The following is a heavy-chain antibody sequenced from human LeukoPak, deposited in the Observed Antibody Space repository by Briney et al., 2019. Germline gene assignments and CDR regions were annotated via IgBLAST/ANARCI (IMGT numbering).Heavy chain of an antibody. V-gene: IGHV3-74*01. CDR3: ARGPNSNWSGLDF. Sequence: GGSLRLSCAASGFNFASNWMHRVRQTPGKGLVWVSRISPTGSTTSYADSVKGRFTVSRDNAKNTLYLQVNNLRAEDTAVYYCARGPNSNWSGLDFWGQGTLLTVSS. CDR1: GFNFASNW. J-gene: IGHJ4*02. D-gene: IGHD6-6*01. CDR2: ISPTGSTT.